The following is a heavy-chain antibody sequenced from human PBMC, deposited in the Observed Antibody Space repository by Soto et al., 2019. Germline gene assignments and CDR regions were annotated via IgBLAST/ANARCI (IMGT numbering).Heavy chain of an antibody. J-gene: IGHJ5*01. Sequence: ASVKVSCKVSGYTLTELSMHWVRQAPGKGLEWMGGFDPEDGETIYAQKFQGRVTMTEDTSTDTAYMELSGLRSEDTAVYYCASVVDYGYGNWFDYWGQGTLVTVSS. CDR3: ASVVDYGYGNWFDY. D-gene: IGHD4-17*01. CDR1: GYTLTELS. CDR2: FDPEDGET. V-gene: IGHV1-24*01.